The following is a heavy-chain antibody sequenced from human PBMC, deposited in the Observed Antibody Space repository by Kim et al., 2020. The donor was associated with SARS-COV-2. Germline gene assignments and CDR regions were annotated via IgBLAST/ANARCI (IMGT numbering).Heavy chain of an antibody. V-gene: IGHV1-58*02. J-gene: IGHJ4*02. CDR2: IVVGSGNT. CDR1: GFTFTSSA. D-gene: IGHD3-10*01. CDR3: AADPRGGFGELSD. Sequence: ASVKVSCKASGFTFTSSAMQWVRQARGQRLEWIGWIVVGSGNTNYAQKFQERVTITRDMSTSTAYMELSSLRSEDTAVYYCAADPRGGFGELSDWGQGTLVTVSS.